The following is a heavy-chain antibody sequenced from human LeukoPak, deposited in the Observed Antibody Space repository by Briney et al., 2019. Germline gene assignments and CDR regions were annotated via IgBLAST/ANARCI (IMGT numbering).Heavy chain of an antibody. J-gene: IGHJ5*02. Sequence: GASVKVSCKASAYTFTSYGVSWVRQAPGQGLEWMGWISTYNGNTNYAQKLQGRVTMTTDTSTSTAYMELRSLRSDDTAVYYCARGLYGGNWFDPWGQGTLVTVSS. V-gene: IGHV1-18*01. CDR1: AYTFTSYG. CDR3: ARGLYGGNWFDP. CDR2: ISTYNGNT. D-gene: IGHD4-23*01.